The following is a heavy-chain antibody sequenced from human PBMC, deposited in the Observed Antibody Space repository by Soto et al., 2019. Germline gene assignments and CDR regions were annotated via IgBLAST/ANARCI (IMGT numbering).Heavy chain of an antibody. CDR3: ASRDYDSSEVLDY. D-gene: IGHD3-22*01. J-gene: IGHJ4*02. V-gene: IGHV4-34*01. CDR1: GGSFSGYY. CDR2: INHSGST. Sequence: SETLSLTCAVYGGSFSGYYWSWIRQPPGKGLEWIGEINHSGSTNYNPSLKSRVTISVDTSKNQFSLKLSSVTAADTAVYYCASRDYDSSEVLDYWGQGTLVTVSS.